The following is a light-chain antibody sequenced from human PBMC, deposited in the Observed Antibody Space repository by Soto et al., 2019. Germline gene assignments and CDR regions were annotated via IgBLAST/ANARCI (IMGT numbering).Light chain of an antibody. V-gene: IGKV1-16*02. CDR2: ATS. Sequence: DVQMTQSPSSLSASVGETVTITCRASQDISIYLAWFQKKPGKAPKSLIYATSTLHNGVPSKFSGSASGTDFTLTISSLQPEDVAIYYCQQYNHHPLTFGGGTKVEIK. CDR1: QDISIY. J-gene: IGKJ4*01. CDR3: QQYNHHPLT.